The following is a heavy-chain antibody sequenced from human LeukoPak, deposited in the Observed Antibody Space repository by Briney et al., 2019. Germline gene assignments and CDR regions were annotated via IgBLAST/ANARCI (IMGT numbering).Heavy chain of an antibody. Sequence: GGSLRLSCAASGFTFSSYWMSWVRRAPGKGLEWVANIKQDGSEKYYVDSVKGRFTISRDNAKNSLYLQMNSLRAEDTAWYYCARDGRDYYDVYWGQGTLVTVSS. V-gene: IGHV3-7*01. J-gene: IGHJ4*02. CDR2: IKQDGSEK. D-gene: IGHD3-22*01. CDR1: GFTFSSYW. CDR3: ARDGRDYYDVY.